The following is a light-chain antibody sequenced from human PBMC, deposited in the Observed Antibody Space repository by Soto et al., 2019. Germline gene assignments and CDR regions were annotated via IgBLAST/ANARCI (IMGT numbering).Light chain of an antibody. CDR2: VDS. CDR1: NIESKS. Sequence: SYELTQPPSVSVAPGQTARLTCGGNNIESKSVHWYQQRPGQAPVLVIYVDSDRPSGIPDRFSASTSGNTAALTISRVEAGDEADYYCQVWDTISDHYVFGSGTK. V-gene: IGLV3-21*02. J-gene: IGLJ1*01. CDR3: QVWDTISDHYV.